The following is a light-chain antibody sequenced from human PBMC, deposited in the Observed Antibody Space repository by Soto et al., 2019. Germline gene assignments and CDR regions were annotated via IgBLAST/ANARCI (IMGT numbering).Light chain of an antibody. CDR1: QSVSSSF. J-gene: IGKJ2*01. CDR2: GAS. CDR3: QQYDRSPYT. V-gene: IGKV3-20*01. Sequence: EIVLTQSPGTLSLSPRERATLSCRASQSVSSSFLAWYQQKPGQAPRLLMYGASSRATGIPDRFSGTGSGTDFTLTISRLEPEDFAVYYCQQYDRSPYTFGLGTKLEIK.